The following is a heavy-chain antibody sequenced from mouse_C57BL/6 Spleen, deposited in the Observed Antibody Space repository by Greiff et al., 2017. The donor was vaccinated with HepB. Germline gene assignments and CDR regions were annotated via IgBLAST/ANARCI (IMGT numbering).Heavy chain of an antibody. J-gene: IGHJ4*01. D-gene: IGHD2-2*01. CDR1: GFTFSDYY. Sequence: EVKVEESEGGLVQPGSSMKLSCTASGFTFSDYYMAWVRQVPEKGLEWVANINYDGSSTYYLDSLKSRFIISRDNAKNILYLQMSSLKSEDTATYYCARLVTTGGYYAMDYWGQGTSVTVSS. CDR3: ARLVTTGGYYAMDY. CDR2: INYDGSST. V-gene: IGHV5-16*01.